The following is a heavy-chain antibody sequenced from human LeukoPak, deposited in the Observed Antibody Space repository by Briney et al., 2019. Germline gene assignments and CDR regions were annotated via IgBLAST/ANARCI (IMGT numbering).Heavy chain of an antibody. CDR2: IYYSGST. V-gene: IGHV4-30-4*01. J-gene: IGHJ3*02. D-gene: IGHD6-19*01. CDR3: ARDRTGYSSGWYIAFDI. CDR1: GGSISSGDYY. Sequence: PSETLSLTCTVSGGSISSGDYYWSWIRQPPGKGLEWIGYIYYSGSTYYDPSLKSRVTISVDTSKNQFSLKLSSVTAADMAVYYCARDRTGYSSGWYIAFDIWGQGTMVTVSS.